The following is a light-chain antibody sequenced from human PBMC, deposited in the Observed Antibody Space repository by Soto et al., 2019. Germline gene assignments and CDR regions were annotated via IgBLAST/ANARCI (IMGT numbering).Light chain of an antibody. CDR1: SSDAGAFGF. CDR3: SSYTSSSTHV. J-gene: IGLJ3*02. CDR2: YTS. V-gene: IGLV2-11*01. Sequence: QSALAQPRSVSGSPGQSVTISCTRTSSDAGAFGFVSWFQQHPGKAPKLIMYYTSERPSGVPDRFSGSKSGNTVSLTISGLQAEDEADYYCSSYTSSSTHVFGGGTKVTVL.